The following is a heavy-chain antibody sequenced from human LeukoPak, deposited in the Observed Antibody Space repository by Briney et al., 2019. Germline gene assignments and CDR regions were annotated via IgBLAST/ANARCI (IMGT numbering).Heavy chain of an antibody. V-gene: IGHV4-59*01. CDR1: GGSISSYY. CDR2: IYYTRST. CDR3: AREGCSGGSCYPASIDY. J-gene: IGHJ4*02. D-gene: IGHD2-15*01. Sequence: SETLSLTCTVSGGSISSYYWSWIRQPPGKGLEWIGYIYYTRSTHYNPSLKSRVTISVDTSKNQFSLKLSSVTAADTAVYYCAREGCSGGSCYPASIDYWGQGTLVTVSS.